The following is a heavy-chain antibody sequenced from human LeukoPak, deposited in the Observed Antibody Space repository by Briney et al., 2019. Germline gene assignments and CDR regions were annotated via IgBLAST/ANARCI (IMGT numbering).Heavy chain of an antibody. J-gene: IGHJ5*02. CDR2: ISGSGGST. D-gene: IGHD3-10*01. CDR1: GFTFSSYA. V-gene: IGHV3-23*01. CDR3: AKDDKDGSGSYYNNWFDP. Sequence: GGPLRLSCAASGFTFSSYAMSWVRQAPGKGLEWVSAISGSGGSTYYADSVKGRFTISRDNSKNTLYLQMNSLRAEDTAVYYCAKDDKDGSGSYYNNWFDPWGQGTLVTVSS.